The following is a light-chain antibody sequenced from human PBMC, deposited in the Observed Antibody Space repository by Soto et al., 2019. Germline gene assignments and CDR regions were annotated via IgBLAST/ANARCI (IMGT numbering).Light chain of an antibody. CDR1: QSVSSNY. J-gene: IGKJ1*01. CDR3: QQYDSSPKT. V-gene: IGKV3-20*01. Sequence: ALTQSPGSLSSSPGERATLSCRASQSVSSNYLAWYQQKPGQAPRLLIYGASSRATGIPARFSGSGSGTDFTLTISSLEPEDFAVYYCQQYDSSPKTFGQGTKVDIK. CDR2: GAS.